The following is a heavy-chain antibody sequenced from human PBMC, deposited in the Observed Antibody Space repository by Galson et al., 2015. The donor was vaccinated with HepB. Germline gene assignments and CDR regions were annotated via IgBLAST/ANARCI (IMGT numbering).Heavy chain of an antibody. CDR3: ARGGLAVLSSLRFDP. V-gene: IGHV3-64*01. Sequence: LRLSCAASGFTFSSYAMHWVRQAPGKGLEYVSAISSNGGSTYYANSVKGRFTISRDNSKSTPYLQMGSLRAEDRAVYYCARGGLAVLSSLRFDPWGQGTLVTVSS. CDR2: ISSNGGST. J-gene: IGHJ5*02. D-gene: IGHD2/OR15-2a*01. CDR1: GFTFSSYA.